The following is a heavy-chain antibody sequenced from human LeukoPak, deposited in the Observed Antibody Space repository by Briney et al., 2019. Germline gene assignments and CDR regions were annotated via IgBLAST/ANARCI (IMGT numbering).Heavy chain of an antibody. J-gene: IGHJ4*02. CDR1: GGSISSYY. Sequence: SETLSLTCTVSGGSISSYYWSWIRQPAGKGLEWIGRIYTSGSTNYNPSLKSRVTMSVDTSKNQFSLKLSSVTAADTAVYYCARMTSVGATHYFDYWGQGTLVTVSS. D-gene: IGHD1-26*01. CDR2: IYTSGST. CDR3: ARMTSVGATHYFDY. V-gene: IGHV4-4*07.